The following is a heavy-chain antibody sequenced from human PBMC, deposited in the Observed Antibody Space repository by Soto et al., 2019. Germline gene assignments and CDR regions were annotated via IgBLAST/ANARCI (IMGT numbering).Heavy chain of an antibody. J-gene: IGHJ4*02. Sequence: GLEWIGYIYYSGSTYYNPSLKSRVTISVDTSKNQFSLKLSSVTAADTAVYYCARVRPDYYDSSGYWIDYWGQGTLVTVSS. CDR2: IYYSGST. D-gene: IGHD3-22*01. CDR3: ARVRPDYYDSSGYWIDY. V-gene: IGHV4-31*02.